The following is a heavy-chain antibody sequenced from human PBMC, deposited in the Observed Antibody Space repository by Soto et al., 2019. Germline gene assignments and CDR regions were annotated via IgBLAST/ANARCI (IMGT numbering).Heavy chain of an antibody. CDR3: ARESVPPDYYYYGMDV. J-gene: IGHJ6*02. Sequence: GGSLRLSCAASGFNFSSYGMHWVRQAPGKGLEWVAVIWYDGSNKYYADSVKGRFTISRDNSKNTLYLQMNSLRAEDTAVYYCARESVPPDYYYYGMDVWGQGTTVTVSS. D-gene: IGHD2-2*01. CDR1: GFNFSSYG. V-gene: IGHV3-33*01. CDR2: IWYDGSNK.